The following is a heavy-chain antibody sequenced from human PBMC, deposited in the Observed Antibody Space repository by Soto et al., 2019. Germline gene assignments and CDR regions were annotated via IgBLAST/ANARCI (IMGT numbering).Heavy chain of an antibody. V-gene: IGHV1-2*02. CDR3: ARGDVRVVASFDP. CDR1: GYTFTDYY. CDR2: INPNSGGT. J-gene: IGHJ5*02. D-gene: IGHD2-15*01. Sequence: ASVKVSCKASGYTFTDYYIHWVRQAPGQGLEWMGWINPNSGGTNYAQKFQGRVTMTRDTSISTAYMELSRLISDDTAVYYCARGDVRVVASFDPWGQGALVTVSS.